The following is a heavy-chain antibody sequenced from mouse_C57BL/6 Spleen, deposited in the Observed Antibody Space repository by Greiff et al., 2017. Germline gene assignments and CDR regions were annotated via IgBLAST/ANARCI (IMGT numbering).Heavy chain of an antibody. CDR2: ISSGSSTI. Sequence: EVKLVESGGGLVKPGGSLKLSCAASGFTFSDYGMHWVRQAPEKGLEWVAYISSGSSTIYYADTVKGRFTISRDNAKNTLFLQMTSRRSEDTAMYYCARGDWDVGYFDVWGTGTTVTVSS. CDR3: ARGDWDVGYFDV. CDR1: GFTFSDYG. D-gene: IGHD4-1*01. J-gene: IGHJ1*03. V-gene: IGHV5-17*01.